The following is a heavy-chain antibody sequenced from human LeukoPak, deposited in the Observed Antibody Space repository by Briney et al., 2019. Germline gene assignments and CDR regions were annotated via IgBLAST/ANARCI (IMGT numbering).Heavy chain of an antibody. J-gene: IGHJ4*02. D-gene: IGHD3-16*02. CDR2: IYYSGST. CDR1: GGSISSYY. Sequence: PSETLSLTCTVSGGSISSYYWSWIRQPPGKGLEWIGYIYYSGSTNYNLSLKSRVTISVDTSKNQFSLKLSSVTAADTVVYYCARGRNYDYVWGSYRYGYYFDYWGQGTLVTVSS. V-gene: IGHV4-59*01. CDR3: ARGRNYDYVWGSYRYGYYFDY.